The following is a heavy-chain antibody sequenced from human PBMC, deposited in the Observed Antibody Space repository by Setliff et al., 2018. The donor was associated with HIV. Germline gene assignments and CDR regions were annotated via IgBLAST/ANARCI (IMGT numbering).Heavy chain of an antibody. Sequence: PSETLSLTCAVYGGSFNGYYWTWIRQPPGRGLEWIGYIYSSGSTNFNPPLQSRVTISVDTSKNQFSLKLSSVTAADTAVYYCARHSGVASPNWFDPWGQGTLVTVSS. V-gene: IGHV4-4*09. CDR3: ARHSGVASPNWFDP. D-gene: IGHD3-10*01. CDR1: GGSFNGYY. J-gene: IGHJ5*02. CDR2: IYSSGST.